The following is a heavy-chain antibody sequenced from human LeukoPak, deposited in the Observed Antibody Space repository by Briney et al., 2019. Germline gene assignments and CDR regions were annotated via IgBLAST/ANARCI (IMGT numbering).Heavy chain of an antibody. V-gene: IGHV4-59*01. D-gene: IGHD3-10*01. CDR3: ARGPVLLLDY. J-gene: IGHJ4*02. Sequence: PSETLSLTCTVSGGSISSYYWSWIRQPPGKGLEWIGYIYYSGSTNYNPSLKSRVTISVDTSKNQFSLKLSSVTAADTAVYYCARGPVLLLDYWGQGTLVTVS. CDR1: GGSISSYY. CDR2: IYYSGST.